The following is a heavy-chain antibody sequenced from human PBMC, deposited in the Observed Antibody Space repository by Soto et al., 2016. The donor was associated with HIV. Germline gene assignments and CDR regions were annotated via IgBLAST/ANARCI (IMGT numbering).Heavy chain of an antibody. CDR2: IKSKTDGGTT. J-gene: IGHJ4*02. CDR1: GFTFSNAW. V-gene: IGHV3-15*01. Sequence: EVQLVESGGGLVKPGGSLRLSCAASGFTFSNAWMSWVRQAPGKGLEWVGRIKSKTDGGTTDYAAPVKGRFTISRDDSKNTLYLQMNSLKTEDTAVYYCTTDYYGSGSYNRFDYVGPGNPGHRLL. CDR3: TTDYYGSGSYNRFDY. D-gene: IGHD3-10*01.